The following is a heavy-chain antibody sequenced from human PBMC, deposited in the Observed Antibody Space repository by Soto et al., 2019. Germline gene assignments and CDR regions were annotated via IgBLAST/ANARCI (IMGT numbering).Heavy chain of an antibody. V-gene: IGHV3-23*01. CDR2: ISGDGSAT. J-gene: IGHJ3*01. Sequence: EVKLLESGGGLVQPGESLRLSCAASGFRFWTYSMSWVRQAPGKGLEWVSGISGDGSATSYADSLKGRFTVSRDNSKDTRFLQMITLRVEDTSVYYCAKTRLYDNNDYHRDGFDVWGPGTAVTVS. D-gene: IGHD5-12*01. CDR3: AKTRLYDNNDYHRDGFDV. CDR1: GFRFWTYS.